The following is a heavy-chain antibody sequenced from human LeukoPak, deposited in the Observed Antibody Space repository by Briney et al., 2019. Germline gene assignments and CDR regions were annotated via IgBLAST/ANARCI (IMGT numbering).Heavy chain of an antibody. V-gene: IGHV1-18*01. CDR2: ISAYNRNT. Sequence: ASVKVSCKASGYTFTSYGVTWVRPAPGQGLEWMGWISAYNRNTNYAQKLQGRVTMTTDTSTSTAYMELRSLRSDDTAVYYCARQVDSTMALPDYWGQGALVTVSS. J-gene: IGHJ4*02. CDR3: ARQVDSTMALPDY. D-gene: IGHD3-10*01. CDR1: GYTFTSYG.